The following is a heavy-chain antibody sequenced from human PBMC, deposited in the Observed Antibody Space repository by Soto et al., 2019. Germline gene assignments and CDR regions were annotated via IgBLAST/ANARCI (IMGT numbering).Heavy chain of an antibody. V-gene: IGHV1-69*13. CDR2: IIPIFGTA. CDR3: ARGRGVVIPDGTPDAFDV. Sequence: SSVKVSCKASRGAFSSYAISWVRQAPGQGLEWMGGIIPIFGTANYAQKFQGRVTITADESTSTAYMELQILRSDDTAMYYCARGRGVVIPDGTPDAFDVWGQGTRVTVSS. J-gene: IGHJ3*01. D-gene: IGHD2-21*01. CDR1: RGAFSSYA.